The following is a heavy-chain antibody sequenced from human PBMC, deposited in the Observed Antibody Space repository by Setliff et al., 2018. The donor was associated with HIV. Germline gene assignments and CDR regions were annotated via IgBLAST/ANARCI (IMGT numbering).Heavy chain of an antibody. CDR3: ARGGGFWSGQLVY. Sequence: PSETLSLTCAVYGGSFSDHYWTWIRQPPGKGLEWIGEINQSGISNFNPSLKSRVTMPIDTPKNQFSLKLSSVTAADTAVYFCARGGGFWSGQLVYWGQGTLVTVSS. V-gene: IGHV4-34*01. J-gene: IGHJ4*02. CDR2: INQSGIS. D-gene: IGHD3-3*01. CDR1: GGSFSDHY.